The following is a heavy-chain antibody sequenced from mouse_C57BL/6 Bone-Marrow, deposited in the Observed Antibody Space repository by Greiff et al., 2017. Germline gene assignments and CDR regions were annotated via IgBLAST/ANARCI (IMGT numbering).Heavy chain of an antibody. CDR2: IDPENGDT. Sequence: EVQLKESGAELVRPGASVKLSCTASGFNIKDDYMHWVKQRPEQGLEWIGWIDPENGDTEYASKFQGKATITADTSSNTAYLQLSSLTSEDTAVYYCTSYGSSYDWYFDVWGTGTTVTVSS. CDR3: TSYGSSYDWYFDV. CDR1: GFNIKDDY. D-gene: IGHD1-1*01. J-gene: IGHJ1*03. V-gene: IGHV14-4*01.